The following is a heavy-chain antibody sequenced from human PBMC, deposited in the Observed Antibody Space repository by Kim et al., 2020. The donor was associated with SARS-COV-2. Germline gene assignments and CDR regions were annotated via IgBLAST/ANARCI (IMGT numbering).Heavy chain of an antibody. J-gene: IGHJ4*02. D-gene: IGHD3-16*01. V-gene: IGHV3-11*01. CDR3: ARVPLGHLSAYYFDL. Sequence: ADCVKGRFTISRDNAKNSLSLHMSGLRAEDTALYYCARVPLGHLSAYYFDLWGQGTLVTVSS.